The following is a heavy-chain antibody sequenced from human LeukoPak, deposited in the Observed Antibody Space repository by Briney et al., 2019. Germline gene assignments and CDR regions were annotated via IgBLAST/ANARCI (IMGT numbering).Heavy chain of an antibody. J-gene: IGHJ4*02. D-gene: IGHD3-3*01. CDR2: INPSGGST. CDR1: GYTFTSYY. Sequence: ASVKVSCKASGYTFTSYYMHWERQAPGQGLEWMGIINPSGGSTSYAQKFQGRVTMTRDTSTSTVYMELSSLRSEDTAVYYCARTAREWLLVQLWGQGTLVTVSS. V-gene: IGHV1-46*01. CDR3: ARTAREWLLVQL.